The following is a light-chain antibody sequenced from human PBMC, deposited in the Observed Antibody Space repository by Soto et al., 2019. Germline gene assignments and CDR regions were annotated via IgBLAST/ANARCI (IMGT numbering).Light chain of an antibody. CDR1: SGHSSYA. CDR3: QTWVADSVI. CDR2: LNSDGSH. Sequence: QLVLTQSPSASASLGASVKLTCTLSSGHSSYAIAWHQQQPEKGPRFLMKLNSDGSHSKGDGISDRFSGSSSGAERYLTISSLQSEDEADYYCQTWVADSVIFGGGTKVTVL. J-gene: IGLJ2*01. V-gene: IGLV4-69*01.